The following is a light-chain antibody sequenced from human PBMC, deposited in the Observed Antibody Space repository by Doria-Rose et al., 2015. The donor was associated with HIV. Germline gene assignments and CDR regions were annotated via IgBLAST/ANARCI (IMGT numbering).Light chain of an antibody. CDR2: DGS. CDR3: HQYGTSWT. CDR1: QSFSSTY. Sequence: EIVLTQSPGTLSLSPGERATLSCRASQSFSSTYLAWYQQKPGQAPSLLIYDGSTRATGIPDRFSASRSGTDFTLTINRLEPEDFALYYCHQYGTSWTFGQGTEVEI. J-gene: IGKJ1*01. V-gene: IGKV3-20*01.